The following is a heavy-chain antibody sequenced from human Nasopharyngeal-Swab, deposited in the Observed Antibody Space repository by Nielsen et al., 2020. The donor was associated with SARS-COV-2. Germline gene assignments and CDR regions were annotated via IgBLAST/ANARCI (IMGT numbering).Heavy chain of an antibody. J-gene: IGHJ5*02. V-gene: IGHV4-61*02. CDR3: ARSHYDILTGYYPNWFDP. CDR2: IYTSGST. CDR1: GGSISSGSYY. D-gene: IGHD3-9*01. Sequence: SETLSLTCTVSGGSISSGSYYWSWIRQPAGKGLEWIGRIYTSGSTNYNPSLKSRVTISVDTSKNQFPLKLSSVTAADTAVYYCARSHYDILTGYYPNWFDPWGQGTLVTVSS.